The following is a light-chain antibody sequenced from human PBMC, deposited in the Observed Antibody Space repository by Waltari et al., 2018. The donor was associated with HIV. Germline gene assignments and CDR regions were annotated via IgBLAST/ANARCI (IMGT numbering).Light chain of an antibody. CDR2: AAT. CDR1: QSINNF. V-gene: IGKV1-39*01. Sequence: KLTHPPSSLSAAVGATATILGRASQSINNFLSWYQQKPGKAPRLLIYAATKLQTGVPSRVTGSGSGTDFTLTIFSLQPEDFATYYCQQSFITPRLTFGGGIKVEIK. J-gene: IGKJ4*01. CDR3: QQSFITPRLT.